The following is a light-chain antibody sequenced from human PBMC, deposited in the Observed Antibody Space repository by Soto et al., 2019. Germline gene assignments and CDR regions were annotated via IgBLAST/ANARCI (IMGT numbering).Light chain of an antibody. CDR2: GAS. V-gene: IGKV3-20*01. CDR3: QQYGSSRT. Sequence: EIVLTQSPGTLSLSPGERATLSCRASQSGSSSYLAWYQQKPGQAPRLLIYGASRRATGIPDRFSGSGSGTDFTLTISRLEPEDFAVYYWQQYGSSRTFGQGTKVDIK. J-gene: IGKJ1*01. CDR1: QSGSSSY.